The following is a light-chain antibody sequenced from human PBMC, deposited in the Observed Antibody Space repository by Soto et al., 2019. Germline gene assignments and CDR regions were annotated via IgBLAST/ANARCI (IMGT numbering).Light chain of an antibody. V-gene: IGLV2-8*01. CDR3: SSYAGTNNLGV. CDR1: SSDVGGYNY. Sequence: QSVLTQPRTACGSPGQSVTISYTGTSSDVGGYNYVSWYQQHPGKAPKLMIYEVSKRPSGVPDRFSGSKSGNTASLTVSGLQAEDEADYYCSSYAGTNNLGVFGTGTKVTVL. J-gene: IGLJ1*01. CDR2: EVS.